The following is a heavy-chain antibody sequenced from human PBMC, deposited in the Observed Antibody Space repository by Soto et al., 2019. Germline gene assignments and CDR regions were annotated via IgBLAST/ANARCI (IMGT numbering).Heavy chain of an antibody. V-gene: IGHV3-15*01. Sequence: GGSLRLSCAASGFTFSNAWMSWVRQAPGKGLEWVGRIKSKTDGGTTDYAAPVKGRFTISRDDSKNTLYLQMNSLKTEDTSVYYCTPSRYSSCWGDAFDIWGQGTTVTVSS. J-gene: IGHJ3*02. CDR2: IKSKTDGGTT. D-gene: IGHD6-19*01. CDR1: GFTFSNAW. CDR3: TPSRYSSCWGDAFDI.